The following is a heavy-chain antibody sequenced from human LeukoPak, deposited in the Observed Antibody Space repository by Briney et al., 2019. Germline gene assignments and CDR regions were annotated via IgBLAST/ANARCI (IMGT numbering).Heavy chain of an antibody. V-gene: IGHV3-23*01. CDR2: ISGSGGST. CDR3: AKSPVPYCSGGSCYGMDV. CDR1: GFTFSSYA. Sequence: GGSLRLSCAASGFTFSSYAMSWVRQAPGKGLEWVSVISGSGGSTYYADSVRGRFTISRDNSKNTLYLQMNSLRVEDTAGYYCAKSPVPYCSGGSCYGMDVWGQGTTVTVSS. J-gene: IGHJ6*02. D-gene: IGHD2-15*01.